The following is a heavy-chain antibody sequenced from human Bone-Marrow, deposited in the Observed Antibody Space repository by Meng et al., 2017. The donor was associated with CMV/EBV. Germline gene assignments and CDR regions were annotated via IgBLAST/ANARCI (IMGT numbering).Heavy chain of an antibody. CDR3: SSPYCSSTSCYTDYYYGMDV. D-gene: IGHD2-2*02. J-gene: IGHJ6*02. CDR1: GFTFSSYS. Sequence: GESLKISCAASGFTFSSYSLNWVRQAPGKGLEWVSSISSNSSYIYYADSVKGRFTISRDNAKNSLYLQMNSLRAEDTAVYYCSSPYCSSTSCYTDYYYGMDVWGQGTTVTVSS. V-gene: IGHV3-21*04. CDR2: ISSNSSYI.